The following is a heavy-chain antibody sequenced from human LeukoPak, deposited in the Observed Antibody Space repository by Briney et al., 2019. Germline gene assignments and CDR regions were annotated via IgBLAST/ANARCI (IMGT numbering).Heavy chain of an antibody. CDR1: GFPFSGYH. V-gene: IGHV3-11*01. Sequence: GGSLRLSCAASGFPFSGYHMSWIRQAPGKGLEWISYIYFTGDIIYYADSVKGRFTISRDNAKNSLYLQMNSLKVEDTAVYYCARDQRVGATRYFQHWGQGTLVTVSS. CDR3: ARDQRVGATRYFQH. J-gene: IGHJ1*01. D-gene: IGHD1-26*01. CDR2: IYFTGDII.